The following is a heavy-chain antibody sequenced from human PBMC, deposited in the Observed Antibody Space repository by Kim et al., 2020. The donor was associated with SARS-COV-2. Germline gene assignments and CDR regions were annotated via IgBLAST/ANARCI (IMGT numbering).Heavy chain of an antibody. D-gene: IGHD5-18*01. CDR3: ARLQGWIQLWYFDY. Sequence: SETLSLTCTVSGCSISTSSYSWGWIRQPPGKGLEWIGSIYYSGRTYYNPPLKSQVTISVDTTKNQFSLKLSAVTAADTAVYYCARLQGWIQLWYFDYWGQGTLVTVSS. CDR1: GCSISTSSYS. V-gene: IGHV4-39*01. J-gene: IGHJ4*02. CDR2: IYYSGRT.